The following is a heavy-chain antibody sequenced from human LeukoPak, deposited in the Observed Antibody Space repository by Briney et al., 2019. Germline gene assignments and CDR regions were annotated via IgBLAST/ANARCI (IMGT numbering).Heavy chain of an antibody. CDR2: ISPSGGST. D-gene: IGHD6-19*01. J-gene: IGHJ6*03. Sequence: ASVKVSCKAFGYTFTSNYMHWVRQAPGQGPEWMGVISPSGGSTTYAQKFQGRVTLTRDMSTSTDYLELSSLRSEDTAVYYCARGLHEQWLVGPRYMDVWGKGTTVTVSS. V-gene: IGHV1-46*01. CDR3: ARGLHEQWLVGPRYMDV. CDR1: GYTFTSNY.